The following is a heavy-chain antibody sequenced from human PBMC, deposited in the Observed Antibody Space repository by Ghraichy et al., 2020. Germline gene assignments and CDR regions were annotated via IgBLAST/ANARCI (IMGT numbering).Heavy chain of an antibody. D-gene: IGHD6-19*01. CDR3: ARAVHLAVAGVNWFDP. CDR2: IYYSGST. Sequence: SETLSLTCTVSGGSISSYYWSWIRQPPGKGLEWIGYIYYSGSTNYNPSLKSRVTISVDTSKNQFSLKLSSVTAADTAVYYCARAVHLAVAGVNWFDPWGQGTLVTVSS. V-gene: IGHV4-59*01. CDR1: GGSISSYY. J-gene: IGHJ5*02.